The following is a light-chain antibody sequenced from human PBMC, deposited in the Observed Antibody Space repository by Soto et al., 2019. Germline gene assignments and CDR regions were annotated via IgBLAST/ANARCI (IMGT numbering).Light chain of an antibody. CDR3: QQSYSTLHT. Sequence: DIQMTQSPSSLSASVGDRVTITCRASQSISSYLNWYQQKPGKAPNLLIYAASSLQSGVPSRFSGIGSGTDFTLTISSLQPEDFATYYCQQSYSTLHTFGQGTKLEIK. J-gene: IGKJ2*01. V-gene: IGKV1-39*01. CDR1: QSISSY. CDR2: AAS.